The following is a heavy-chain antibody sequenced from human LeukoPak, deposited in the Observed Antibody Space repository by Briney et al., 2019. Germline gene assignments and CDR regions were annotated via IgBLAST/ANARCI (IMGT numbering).Heavy chain of an antibody. V-gene: IGHV3-23*01. CDR2: IRGSGGGT. Sequence: GESLRLSCAASGFTFSNFGMSWVRQAPGKGLEWVSVIRGSGGGTYYADSVKGRFTISRDNSKNTVYLQMNSLRAEDTAVYYCVKARMPHCGTDCLESWGQGTLVTVSS. CDR1: GFTFSNFG. CDR3: VKARMPHCGTDCLES. J-gene: IGHJ4*02. D-gene: IGHD2-21*02.